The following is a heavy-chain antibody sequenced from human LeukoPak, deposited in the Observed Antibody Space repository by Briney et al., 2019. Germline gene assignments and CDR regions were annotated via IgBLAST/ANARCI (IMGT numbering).Heavy chain of an antibody. J-gene: IGHJ4*02. D-gene: IGHD3-10*01. CDR2: ISSSGSTI. CDR3: ACGIWFGELGY. Sequence: GGSLRLSCAASGFTFSSYEMNWVRQAPGKGLEWVSYISSSGSTIYYADSVKGRFTISRDNAKNSLYLQMNSLRAEHTAVYYCACGIWFGELGYWGQGTLVTVSS. V-gene: IGHV3-48*03. CDR1: GFTFSSYE.